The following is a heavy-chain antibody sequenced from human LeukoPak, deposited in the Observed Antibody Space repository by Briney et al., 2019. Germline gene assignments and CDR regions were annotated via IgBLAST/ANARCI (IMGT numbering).Heavy chain of an antibody. D-gene: IGHD2-21*02. CDR3: ARQVTVGSFFDY. CDR1: GGSISSSSYY. Sequence: SETLSLTCTVSGGSISSSSYYWGWIRQPPGKGLEWIGSIYYSGSTYYNPSLKSRVTISVDTSKNQFSLKLSSVTAAGTAVYYCARQVTVGSFFDYWGQGTLVTVSS. V-gene: IGHV4-39*01. J-gene: IGHJ4*02. CDR2: IYYSGST.